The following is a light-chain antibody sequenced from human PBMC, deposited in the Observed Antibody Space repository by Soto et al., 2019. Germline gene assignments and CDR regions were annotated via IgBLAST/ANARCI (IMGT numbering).Light chain of an antibody. V-gene: IGKV3-20*01. Sequence: EIVLTHSPGTLSFSPSERATLXCRASQSVSSSYLAWYQQKPGQAPRLLIYGASNRATGIPDRFSGSGSGTDFTLTISRLEPEDFAVYYCQQYGSSGTFGQGTKVDIK. CDR1: QSVSSSY. CDR3: QQYGSSGT. J-gene: IGKJ1*01. CDR2: GAS.